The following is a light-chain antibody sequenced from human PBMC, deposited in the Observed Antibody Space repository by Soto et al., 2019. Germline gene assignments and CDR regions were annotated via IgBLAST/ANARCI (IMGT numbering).Light chain of an antibody. J-gene: IGKJ1*01. V-gene: IGKV3-20*01. CDR2: GAS. CDR1: QSVASGY. Sequence: ETVLTQSPGTLSLSAGERATLSCRASQSVASGYLVWYQQKPGQTPTVLIYGASTRAAGIPDRFSGSGSGTDFTLTISRLEHEDFAVYCCQLYESSPTFGQGTKVEMK. CDR3: QLYESSPT.